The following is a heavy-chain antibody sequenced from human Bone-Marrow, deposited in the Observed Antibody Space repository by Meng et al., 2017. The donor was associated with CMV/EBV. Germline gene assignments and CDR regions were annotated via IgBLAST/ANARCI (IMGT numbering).Heavy chain of an antibody. Sequence: KVSCKASGYNFIDYDIGWVRQIPGKGLEWMGIISPTDSGARYSPSFEGQVTISVDKSVDTAYLQWTSLKASDTAMYYCARDATVTTYGMDVWGQGTTVTVSS. V-gene: IGHV5-51*01. J-gene: IGHJ6*02. CDR3: ARDATVTTYGMDV. CDR1: GYNFIDYD. CDR2: ISPTDSGA. D-gene: IGHD4-11*01.